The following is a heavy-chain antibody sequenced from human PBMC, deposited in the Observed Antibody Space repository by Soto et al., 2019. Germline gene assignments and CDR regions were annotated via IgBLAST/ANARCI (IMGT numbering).Heavy chain of an antibody. CDR2: IYYSGTT. CDR3: ARHRGIASALTYYFDY. J-gene: IGHJ4*02. CDR1: GGSISSSGYY. V-gene: IGHV4-39*01. Sequence: QLQLQESRPGLVKPSETLSLTCTVSGGSISSSGYYWGWIRQPPGKGLEWIGSIYYSGTTYYNPSLKSRVSISVDTSKNHFSLKVSSVTAADTAVYYCARHRGIASALTYYFDYWGQGTLVTVSS. D-gene: IGHD6-25*01.